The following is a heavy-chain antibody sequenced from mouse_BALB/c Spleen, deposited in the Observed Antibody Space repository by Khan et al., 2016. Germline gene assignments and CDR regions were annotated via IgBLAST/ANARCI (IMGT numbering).Heavy chain of an antibody. CDR2: INTETAES. V-gene: IGHV9-2-1*01. J-gene: IGHJ2*01. Sequence: QIQLVQSGPELKKPGETVKISCKASGYTFTDYSIHWVKQAPGKGLKWMGWINTETAESAFTDGFKGRFALSLEASATTAFLQLNSLTNEDTATYFSAGRWLPLDFWGQGTTLTVSS. CDR1: GYTFTDYS. CDR3: AGRWLPLDF. D-gene: IGHD2-2*01.